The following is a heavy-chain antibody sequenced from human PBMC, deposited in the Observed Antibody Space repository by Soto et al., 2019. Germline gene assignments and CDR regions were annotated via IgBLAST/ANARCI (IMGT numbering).Heavy chain of an antibody. CDR2: LYHTGSN. J-gene: IGHJ4*02. CDR1: GGSINSNKYY. D-gene: IGHD2-2*02. Sequence: SETLSLTCTVSGGSINSNKYYWGWFRQSPGRGLEWIAGLYHTGSNFYNPSLKNRVSISLDTSKNQFSLNVYSVTAADTAVYYCVRPPPGQAPLYPPRLDFWGQGVKVTVSS. CDR3: VRPPPGQAPLYPPRLDF. V-gene: IGHV4-39*01.